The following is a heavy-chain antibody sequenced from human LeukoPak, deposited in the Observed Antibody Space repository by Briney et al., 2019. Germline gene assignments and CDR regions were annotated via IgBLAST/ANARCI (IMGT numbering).Heavy chain of an antibody. CDR2: INPNSGGT. Sequence: ASVKVSCKASGYTFTGYYMHWVRQAPGQGLEWMGWINPNSGGTDYAQKFQGRVTMTRDTSISTAYMELSRLRSDDTAVYYCARVLGSGSYPFKKYYFDYWGQGTLVTVSS. CDR3: ARVLGSGSYPFKKYYFDY. CDR1: GYTFTGYY. J-gene: IGHJ4*02. D-gene: IGHD1-26*01. V-gene: IGHV1-2*02.